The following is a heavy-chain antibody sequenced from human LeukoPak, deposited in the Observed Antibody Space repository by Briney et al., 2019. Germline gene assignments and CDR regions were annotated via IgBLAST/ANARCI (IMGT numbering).Heavy chain of an antibody. Sequence: GGSLRLSCAASGFTFSTYAMSWVRQAPGKGLEWVSGLSGSGGNTYYADSVKGRFTISRGNSKNTLYLQMNSLRADDTAVYYCVKHIFGVLTALDFWGQGTLVTVSP. J-gene: IGHJ4*02. CDR3: VKHIFGVLTALDF. V-gene: IGHV3-23*01. CDR2: LSGSGGNT. CDR1: GFTFSTYA. D-gene: IGHD3-3*01.